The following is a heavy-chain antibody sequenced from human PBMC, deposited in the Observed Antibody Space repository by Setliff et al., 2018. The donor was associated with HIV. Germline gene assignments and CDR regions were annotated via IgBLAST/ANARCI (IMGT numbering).Heavy chain of an antibody. CDR3: ARRGTIWHGVDYHYMDV. CDR1: GVSIGNFY. CDR2: IFFTGTT. D-gene: IGHD2-15*01. J-gene: IGHJ6*03. V-gene: IGHV4-59*08. Sequence: SETLSLTCTVSGVSIGNFYWSWVRQSPGRGLEWIGCIFFTGTTNYNPSLKSRVTISVDTSKNQFSLNLTSVTAADTAVYYCARRGTIWHGVDYHYMDVWGKGTTVTVSS.